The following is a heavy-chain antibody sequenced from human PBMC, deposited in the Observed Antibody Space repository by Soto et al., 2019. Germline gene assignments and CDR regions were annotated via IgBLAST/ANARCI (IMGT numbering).Heavy chain of an antibody. D-gene: IGHD2-15*01. Sequence: SETLSLTCTVSGGSISSYYWSWIRQPPGKGLEWIGYIYYSGSTNYNPSLKSRVTISVDTSKNQFSLKLSSVTAADTAVYYCARLSPLYCSGGSCYFGYWFDPWGQGTLVTVSS. V-gene: IGHV4-59*01. J-gene: IGHJ5*02. CDR3: ARLSPLYCSGGSCYFGYWFDP. CDR1: GGSISSYY. CDR2: IYYSGST.